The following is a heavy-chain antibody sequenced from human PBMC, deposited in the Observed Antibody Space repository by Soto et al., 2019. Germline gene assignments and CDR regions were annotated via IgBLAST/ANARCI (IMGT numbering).Heavy chain of an antibody. J-gene: IGHJ6*02. CDR1: GGTFSSYT. CDR3: ARDRVTMVRGEHQRSYGMDV. D-gene: IGHD3-10*01. CDR2: IIPILGIA. V-gene: IGHV1-69*08. Sequence: QVQLVQSGAEVKKPGSSVKVSCKASGGTFSSYTISWVRQAPGQGLEWMGRIIPILGIANYAQKFQGRVTITADKSTSTAYMELSSLRSEDTAVYYCARDRVTMVRGEHQRSYGMDVWGQGTTVTVSS.